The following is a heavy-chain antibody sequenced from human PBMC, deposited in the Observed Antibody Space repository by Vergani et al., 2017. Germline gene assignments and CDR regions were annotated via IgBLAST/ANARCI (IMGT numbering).Heavy chain of an antibody. CDR1: GGSFSGYY. Sequence: QVQLQQWGAGLLKPSETLSLTCAVYGGSFSGYYWSWIRQPPGKGLEWIGEINHSGSTNYNPSLKSRVTITVDTSKDQFSLKLSSVTAADTAVDYGAGGPRIYSYGTDAFDIWGQGTMVTVSS. V-gene: IGHV4-34*01. J-gene: IGHJ3*02. D-gene: IGHD5-18*01. CDR2: INHSGST. CDR3: AGGPRIYSYGTDAFDI.